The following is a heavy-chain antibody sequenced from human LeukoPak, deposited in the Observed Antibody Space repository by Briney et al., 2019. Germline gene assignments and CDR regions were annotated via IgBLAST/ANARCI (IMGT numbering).Heavy chain of an antibody. D-gene: IGHD3-9*01. Sequence: GGSLRLSCAASGFTFSSYWMTWVRQAPGKGLEWVANIKEDGSEKNYVDSVKGRFTISRDNAKNSLYLQMNNPRADDTAVYYCTRLRYSDYWGQGTLVTVSS. CDR3: TRLRYSDY. J-gene: IGHJ4*02. CDR1: GFTFSSYW. CDR2: IKEDGSEK. V-gene: IGHV3-7*01.